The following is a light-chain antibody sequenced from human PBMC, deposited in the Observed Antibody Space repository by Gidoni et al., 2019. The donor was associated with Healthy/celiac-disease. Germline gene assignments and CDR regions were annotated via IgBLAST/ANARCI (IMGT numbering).Light chain of an antibody. J-gene: IGKJ4*01. Sequence: DIQMTKSPSSLSASVGDRVTITFRASQSMSSYLKWYQQKPGKAPKLLIYAASSLKSGVPSRFSGSGSGTDFTLTISSLQPEDFATYYCQQSYSTPPGTFGGGTKVEIK. V-gene: IGKV1-39*01. CDR3: QQSYSTPPGT. CDR2: AAS. CDR1: QSMSSY.